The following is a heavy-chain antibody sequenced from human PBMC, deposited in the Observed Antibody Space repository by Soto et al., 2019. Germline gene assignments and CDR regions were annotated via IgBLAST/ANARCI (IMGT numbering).Heavy chain of an antibody. Sequence: PSETLSLSCTVSVGTLSSYYWSRIRQPTGKGLEWMGYIYYSGRNNYNPSLQSRVTISVTTSKNQCSLNLSSVTAADTAVYYCASVYYDPFSGIDVLSQRATVTLSS. J-gene: IGHJ6*02. CDR1: VGTLSSYY. V-gene: IGHV4-59*01. CDR3: ASVYYDPFSGIDV. D-gene: IGHD3-22*01. CDR2: IYYSGRN.